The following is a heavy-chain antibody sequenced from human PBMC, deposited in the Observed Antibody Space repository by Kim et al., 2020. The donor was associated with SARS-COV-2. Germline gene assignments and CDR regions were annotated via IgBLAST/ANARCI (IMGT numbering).Heavy chain of an antibody. CDR1: GYTFTSYY. CDR3: ARGGFTMTRALGNYFDY. Sequence: ASVKVSCKASGYTFTSYYMHWVRQAPGQGLEWMGIINPSGGSTSYAQKFQGRVTMTRDTSTSTVYMELSSLRSEDTAVYYCARGGFTMTRALGNYFDYWGQGTLVTVSS. D-gene: IGHD3-22*01. V-gene: IGHV1-46*01. CDR2: INPSGGST. J-gene: IGHJ4*02.